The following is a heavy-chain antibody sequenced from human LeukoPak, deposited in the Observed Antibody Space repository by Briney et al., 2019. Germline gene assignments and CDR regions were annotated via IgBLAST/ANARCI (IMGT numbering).Heavy chain of an antibody. Sequence: SVKVSCKASGGTFSSYATSWVRQAPGQGLEWMGGIIPIFGTANYAQKFQGRVTITADESTSTAYMELSSLRSEDTAVYYCARTGDLATYYYDSSGYYYDYWGQGTLVTVSS. D-gene: IGHD3-22*01. CDR2: IIPIFGTA. J-gene: IGHJ4*02. CDR1: GGTFSSYA. CDR3: ARTGDLATYYYDSSGYYYDY. V-gene: IGHV1-69*13.